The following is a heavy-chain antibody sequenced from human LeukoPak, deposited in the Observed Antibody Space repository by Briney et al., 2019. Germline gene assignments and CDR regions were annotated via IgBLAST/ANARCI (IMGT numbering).Heavy chain of an antibody. D-gene: IGHD2-21*02. V-gene: IGHV1-2*02. CDR3: ASRVVTPNWFDP. Sequence: ASVKVSCKASGYTFTSYGISWVRQAPGQGLEWMGWINPNSGGTNYAQKFQGRVTMTRDTSISTAYMELSRLRSDDTAVYYCASRVVTPNWFDPWGQGTLVTVSS. CDR1: GYTFTSYG. CDR2: INPNSGGT. J-gene: IGHJ5*02.